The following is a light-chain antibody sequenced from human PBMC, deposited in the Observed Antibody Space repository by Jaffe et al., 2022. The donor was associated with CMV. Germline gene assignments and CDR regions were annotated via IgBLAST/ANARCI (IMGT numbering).Light chain of an antibody. CDR2: GAS. V-gene: IGKV3-20*01. Sequence: EIVLTQSPGTLSLSPGERATLSCRASQSVRSNYLAWFQQKPGQAPRLLIYGASSRATDIPDRFSGSGSGTDFTLTISRLEPEDFAVYYCQQYSISPDTFGQGTKLEIK. CDR1: QSVRSNY. CDR3: QQYSISPDT. J-gene: IGKJ2*01.